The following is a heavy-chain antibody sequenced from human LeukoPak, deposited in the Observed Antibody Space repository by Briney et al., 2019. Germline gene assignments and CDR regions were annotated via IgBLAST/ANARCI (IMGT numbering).Heavy chain of an antibody. CDR1: GYTFTSYG. Sequence: ASVNVSCKASGYTFTSYGISWVRQAPGQGLEWMGWISAYNGNTKYAQNLQGRVTMTTDTSTNTAYMELRSLRSDDTAVYYCAKESAGYTSSWYAHFDYWGHGSLVTVSS. CDR2: ISAYNGNT. J-gene: IGHJ4*01. CDR3: AKESAGYTSSWYAHFDY. D-gene: IGHD6-13*01. V-gene: IGHV1-18*01.